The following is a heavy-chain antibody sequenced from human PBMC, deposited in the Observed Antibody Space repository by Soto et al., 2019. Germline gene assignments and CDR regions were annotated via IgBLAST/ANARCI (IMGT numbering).Heavy chain of an antibody. J-gene: IGHJ4*02. D-gene: IGHD2-2*01. CDR3: SRGPSSLTRFDY. V-gene: IGHV3-30-3*01. CDR2: ISYDGSNK. CDR1: GFTFSNYA. Sequence: GGSLRLSCAASGFTFSNYAMHWVRQAPGKGLEWVAVISYDGSNKYYADSVKGRFTISRDNSKNTLYLQMNSLRADDTAVYYCSRGPSSLTRFDYWGQGTLVTVSS.